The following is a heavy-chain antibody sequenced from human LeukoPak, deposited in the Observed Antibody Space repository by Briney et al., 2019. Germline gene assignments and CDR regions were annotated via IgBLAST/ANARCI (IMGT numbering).Heavy chain of an antibody. CDR3: ARDFSSVVGGIDS. D-gene: IGHD1-26*01. CDR1: GGSFSGYY. V-gene: IGHV4-34*01. J-gene: IGHJ4*02. CDR2: INHSGST. Sequence: SETLSLTCAVYGGSFSGYYWSWIRQPPGKGLEWIGEINHSGSTNYNPSLKSRVTISVDTSKNQFSLKLSSVTAADTAVYYCARDFSSVVGGIDSWGQGTLVTVSS.